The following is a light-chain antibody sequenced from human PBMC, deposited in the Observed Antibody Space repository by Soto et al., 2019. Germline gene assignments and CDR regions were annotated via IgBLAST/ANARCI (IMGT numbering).Light chain of an antibody. Sequence: QSVLTQPASVSGSPGQSITISCTGTSSDVGGFNLVSWYQQYPGKAPELIIFEVSSRASGLSNRFSGSKSGNTASLTISGLPAEDEADYFCCLYASRTTVIFGGGTKLTVL. J-gene: IGLJ2*01. CDR1: SSDVGGFNL. CDR2: EVS. V-gene: IGLV2-23*02. CDR3: CLYASRTTVI.